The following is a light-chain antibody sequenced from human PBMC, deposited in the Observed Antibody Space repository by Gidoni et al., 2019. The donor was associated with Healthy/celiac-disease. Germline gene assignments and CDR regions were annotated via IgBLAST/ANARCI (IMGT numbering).Light chain of an antibody. CDR3: QQLNSYPSIT. CDR1: QGISSY. CDR2: AAS. J-gene: IGKJ5*01. V-gene: IGKV1-9*01. Sequence: DIQLTQSPSFLSASVGDRVTITCRASQGISSYLAWYQQKPGKAPKLLIYAASTLQSGVPSRFSGSGYGTEFTLTISSLQPEDFATYYCQQLNSYPSITFXQXTRLEIK.